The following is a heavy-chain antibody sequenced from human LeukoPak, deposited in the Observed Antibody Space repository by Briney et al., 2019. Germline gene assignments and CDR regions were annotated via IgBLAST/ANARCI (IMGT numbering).Heavy chain of an antibody. Sequence: SETLSFTCTVSGASISSSNYYWGWIRQPPGKGLEYIGSVYYTGSIHYNPSLTSRVTISADTSKNQFSLKVSSVTAADTAVYYCARLSYGEHDYWGQGTLVTVSS. CDR3: ARLSYGEHDY. CDR2: VYYTGSI. J-gene: IGHJ4*02. V-gene: IGHV4-39*01. CDR1: GASISSSNYY. D-gene: IGHD3-10*01.